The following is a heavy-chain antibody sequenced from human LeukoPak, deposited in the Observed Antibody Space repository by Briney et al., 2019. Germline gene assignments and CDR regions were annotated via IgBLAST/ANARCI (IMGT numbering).Heavy chain of an antibody. CDR2: IRSKTSGGTT. Sequence: PGGSLRLSCTTSGFIFGDYAMSWVRQAPGKGLEWVGFIRSKTSGGTTEYAASVKGRFTISRDDSKSIAYLQMNSLKTEDTAVYYCSVSGGYSVALKQKPTYYYYYMDVWGTGTTVTISS. J-gene: IGHJ6*03. V-gene: IGHV3-49*04. D-gene: IGHD3-10*01. CDR3: SVSGGYSVALKQKPTYYYYYMDV. CDR1: GFIFGDYA.